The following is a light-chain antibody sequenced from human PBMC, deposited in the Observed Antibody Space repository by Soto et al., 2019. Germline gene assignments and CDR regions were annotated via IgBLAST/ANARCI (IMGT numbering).Light chain of an antibody. CDR1: QTISSN. V-gene: IGKV3-15*01. CDR2: DAS. Sequence: EIVMTQSPATRSVSPGERATLSCRASQTISSNLAWYQQKPGQAPRLLIYDASTRAAGVPVRFRGSGSGAEFTLTISSLQPEDSALYYCHQYNNWLALTFGGGTKVEIK. J-gene: IGKJ4*01. CDR3: HQYNNWLALT.